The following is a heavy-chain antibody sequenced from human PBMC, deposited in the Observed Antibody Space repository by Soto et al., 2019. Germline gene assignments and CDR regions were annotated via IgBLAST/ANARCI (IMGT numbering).Heavy chain of an antibody. CDR2: MEPSTGTT. Sequence: ASAKVSCKASGYSFTSLDINWVRQTAGQGLEWMGWMEPSTGTTGYAQKFQGRVTMTRDTSISTAYMELTTLTSDDTAFYYCARGVSAGVDYWGQGTLVTVSS. CDR3: ARGVSAGVDY. CDR1: GYSFTSLD. V-gene: IGHV1-8*01. J-gene: IGHJ4*02. D-gene: IGHD1-26*01.